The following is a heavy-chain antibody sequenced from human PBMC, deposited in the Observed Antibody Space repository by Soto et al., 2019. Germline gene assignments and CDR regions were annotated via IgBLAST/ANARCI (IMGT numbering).Heavy chain of an antibody. CDR3: AKAVPDPDCRGGGGPRPFDY. V-gene: IGHV3-30*18. CDR1: GFTLGAYV. CDR2: LSADVRDL. Sequence: QVQLVESGGGVVQPGGSVRLSGTASGFTLGAYVMHWVRQAHGKGPEWVAALSADVRDLFYAASVDGRFTISRDTSKNTLFLHMNSLTSEDTSVYSCAKAVPDPDCRGGGGPRPFDYWGQVTLFTVSS. D-gene: IGHD2-15*01. J-gene: IGHJ4*02.